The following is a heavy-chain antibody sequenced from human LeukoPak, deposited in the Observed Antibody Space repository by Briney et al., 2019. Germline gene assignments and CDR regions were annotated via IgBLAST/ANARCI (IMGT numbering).Heavy chain of an antibody. J-gene: IGHJ6*02. CDR2: IKSKTDGGTT. V-gene: IGHV3-15*01. CDR1: GFTFSNAW. Sequence: GGSLRLSCAASGFTFSNAWMSWVRQAPGKGLEWVGRIKSKTDGGTTDYAAPVKGRFTISRDDSKNTLYLQMNSLKTEDTAVYYCTTSGYSYDYYYGMDVWGQGTTVTVSS. D-gene: IGHD5-18*01. CDR3: TTSGYSYDYYYGMDV.